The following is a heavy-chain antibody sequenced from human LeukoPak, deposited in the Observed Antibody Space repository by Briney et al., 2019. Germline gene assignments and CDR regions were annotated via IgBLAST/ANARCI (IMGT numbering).Heavy chain of an antibody. CDR1: GFTFSSYA. V-gene: IGHV3-30*04. J-gene: IGHJ4*02. CDR2: ISYDGSNK. CDR3: ARVAAGREYYFDY. Sequence: GGSLRLSCVVSGFTFSSYAMHWVRQAPGKGLEWVAVISYDGSNKYYADSVKGRFTISRDNSKNTLYLQMNSLRAEDTAVYYCARVAAGREYYFDYWGQGTLVTVSS. D-gene: IGHD6-13*01.